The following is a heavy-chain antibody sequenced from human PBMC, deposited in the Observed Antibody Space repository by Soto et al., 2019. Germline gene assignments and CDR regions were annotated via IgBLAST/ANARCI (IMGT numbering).Heavy chain of an antibody. CDR1: GFTVSTYH. D-gene: IGHD5-18*01. J-gene: IGHJ4*02. CDR3: AGGVDTVKVGY. Sequence: VQVVESGGGLIQPGGSLRLSCAASGFTVSTYHMTWVRQAPGRGPEWVSTIYYNGNTFYADSVKGRFTISRDNSKNTLYLKMNSLRTEDTALYYCAGGVDTVKVGYWGQGTLVTVSS. CDR2: IYYNGNT. V-gene: IGHV3-53*01.